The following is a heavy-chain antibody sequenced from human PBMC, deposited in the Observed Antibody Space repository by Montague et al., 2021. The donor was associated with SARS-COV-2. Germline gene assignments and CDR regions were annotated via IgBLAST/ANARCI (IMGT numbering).Heavy chain of an antibody. D-gene: IGHD1-20*01. J-gene: IGHJ4*02. V-gene: IGHV4-4*07. CDR2: IYNSGGT. CDR3: VREQGRSNWNYPDY. Sequence: ETLSLACIVSGGSISGHYWSWFRLPAGKGLGWNGRIYNSGGTSKNTPLKSGVPMTVETSKNQCSLKLSSVTAADTAVDYYVREQGRSNWNYPDYWGQGTLVTVSS. CDR1: GGSISGHY.